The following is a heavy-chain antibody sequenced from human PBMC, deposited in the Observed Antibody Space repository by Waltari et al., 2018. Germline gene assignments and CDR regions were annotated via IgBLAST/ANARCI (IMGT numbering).Heavy chain of an antibody. D-gene: IGHD3-10*01. Sequence: EARLEESGGGLEQPGKSLRLSCSASGFTFSTYAMTWVRQAPGNGLLWVSSISDDGQTSFYADSVKGRCIIARDNSKSTLFLHLNSLRGDDTARYYCAKGIRATATYFYMDVWGKGTTVTVSS. CDR2: ISDDGQTS. CDR1: GFTFSTYA. J-gene: IGHJ6*03. CDR3: AKGIRATATYFYMDV. V-gene: IGHV3-23*04.